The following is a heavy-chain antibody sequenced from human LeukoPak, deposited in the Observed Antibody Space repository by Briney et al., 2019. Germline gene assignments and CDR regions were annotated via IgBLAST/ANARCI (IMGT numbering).Heavy chain of an antibody. CDR3: ARENYDILTYFGIGMDV. CDR2: IKQDGREK. CDR1: GFTFRNYW. J-gene: IGHJ6*02. Sequence: GGTLRLSCAASGFTFRNYWMSWVRRAPGKGLEWVANIKQDGREKHYVDSVKGRFTISRDNAKNSLHLQMNSLRAEDTAVYYCARENYDILTYFGIGMDVWGQGTTVT. V-gene: IGHV3-7*04. D-gene: IGHD3-9*01.